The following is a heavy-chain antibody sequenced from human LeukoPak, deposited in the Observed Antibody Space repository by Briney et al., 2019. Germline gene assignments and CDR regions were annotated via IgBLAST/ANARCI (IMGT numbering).Heavy chain of an antibody. V-gene: IGHV3-30-3*01. Sequence: GGSPRLSCAASGFTVSSNYMSWVRQAPGKGLEWVAVISYDGSNKYYEDSVKGRFTISRDNSKNTLYLQMNSLRAEDTAVYYCARAVHRLPSSLPADWGQGTLVTVSS. D-gene: IGHD5-18*01. J-gene: IGHJ4*02. CDR2: ISYDGSNK. CDR3: ARAVHRLPSSLPAD. CDR1: GFTVSSNY.